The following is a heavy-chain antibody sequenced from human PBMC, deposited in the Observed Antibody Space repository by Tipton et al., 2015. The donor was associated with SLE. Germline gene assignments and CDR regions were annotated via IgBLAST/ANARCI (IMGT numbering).Heavy chain of an antibody. D-gene: IGHD5-12*01. CDR1: DGSIISSSYY. CDR2: FYYSGST. V-gene: IGHV4-39*07. CDR3: ATVIGGYSGYDNDY. J-gene: IGHJ4*02. Sequence: TLSLTCTVSDGSIISSSYYWGWIRQPPGKGLEWIGSFYYSGSTYYNPSLKSRVTISVDTSKNQFSLKLSSVTAADTAVYYCATVIGGYSGYDNDYWGQGTLVTVSS.